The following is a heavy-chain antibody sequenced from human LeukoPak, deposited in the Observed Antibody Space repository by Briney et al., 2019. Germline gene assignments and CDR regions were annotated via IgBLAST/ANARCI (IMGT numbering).Heavy chain of an antibody. V-gene: IGHV3-33*01. CDR1: GFTFSSYG. Sequence: GGSLRLSCAASGFTFSSYGMHWVRQAPGKGLEWVAVIWYDGSNKYYADSVKGRFTISRDNSKNTLYLQMNSLRAEDTAVYYCASTPYIVVVTATDDAFDIWGQGTMVTVSS. CDR2: IWYDGSNK. J-gene: IGHJ3*02. D-gene: IGHD2-21*02. CDR3: ASTPYIVVVTATDDAFDI.